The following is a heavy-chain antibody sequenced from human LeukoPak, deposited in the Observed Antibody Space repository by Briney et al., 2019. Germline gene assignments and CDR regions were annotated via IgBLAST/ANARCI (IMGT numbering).Heavy chain of an antibody. D-gene: IGHD3-10*01. CDR2: ISASGSPT. J-gene: IGHJ3*02. CDR3: AKDPSSGFADGDAFDI. CDR1: GFTFSSFA. Sequence: TGGSLRLSCAASGFTFSSFAMTWVRQAPGKRLEWVSLISASGSPTYYADSVKGRFTISRDNSKNTLYLQMNSLRADDTAVYFCAKDPSSGFADGDAFDIWGQGTMVTVSS. V-gene: IGHV3-23*01.